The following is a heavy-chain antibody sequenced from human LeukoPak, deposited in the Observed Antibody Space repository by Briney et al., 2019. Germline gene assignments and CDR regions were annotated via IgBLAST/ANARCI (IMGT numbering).Heavy chain of an antibody. D-gene: IGHD5-18*01. CDR2: LSGSGGSN. V-gene: IGHV3-23*01. CDR3: AKEGYGDFGY. CDR1: GFTFSSYA. J-gene: IGHJ4*02. Sequence: GGSLRLSCAASGFTFSSYAMSWVRQAPGKGLEWVSALSGSGGSNYYAASVKGRFTISRDNSKNTLYLQMNSLRAEDRAVYYCAKEGYGDFGYWGQGTLVTVSS.